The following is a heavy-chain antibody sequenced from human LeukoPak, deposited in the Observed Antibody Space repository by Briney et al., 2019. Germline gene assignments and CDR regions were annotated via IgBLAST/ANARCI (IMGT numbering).Heavy chain of an antibody. CDR3: AKCGAAVTTHFSH. Sequence: ASVKVSCKASGYSFSIYGITWARQAPGQGLEYLGWISASDGTTNYAQKVQDRVTMTTDTSTSTAYLELRSLRSEDTAVYYCAKCGAAVTTHFSHWGQGTLVTVSS. D-gene: IGHD4-17*01. CDR2: ISASDGTT. V-gene: IGHV1-18*01. CDR1: GYSFSIYG. J-gene: IGHJ4*02.